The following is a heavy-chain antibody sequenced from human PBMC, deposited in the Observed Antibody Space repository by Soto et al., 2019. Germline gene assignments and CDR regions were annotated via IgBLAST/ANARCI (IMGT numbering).Heavy chain of an antibody. D-gene: IGHD3-3*01. J-gene: IGHJ3*02. CDR3: ARVTSSITIFGVVPNDAFDI. CDR2: ISSSSSTI. Sequence: VQLVESGGGLVQPGGSLRLSCAASGFTFSSYSMNWVRQAPGKGLEWVSYISSSSSTIYYADSVKGRFTISRDNAKNSLYLQMNSLRAEDTAVYYCARVTSSITIFGVVPNDAFDIWGQGTMVTVSS. CDR1: GFTFSSYS. V-gene: IGHV3-48*01.